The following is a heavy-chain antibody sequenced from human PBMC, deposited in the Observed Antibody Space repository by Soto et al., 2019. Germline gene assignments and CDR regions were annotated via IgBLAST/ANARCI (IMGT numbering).Heavy chain of an antibody. D-gene: IGHD5-12*01. V-gene: IGHV3-73*01. J-gene: IGHJ4*02. CDR1: GFIFSGSA. CDR3: TTRGDGYNADYDY. CDR2: IRSKANNYAT. Sequence: EVQLVESGGGLGQPGGSLKLSCAASGFIFSGSAIHWVRQAYGEGLEWVGRIRSKANNYATACAASLKGRFTISRDDSKHTAYPQMNSLKTEDTAVYYCTTRGDGYNADYDYWGQGTLVTVSS.